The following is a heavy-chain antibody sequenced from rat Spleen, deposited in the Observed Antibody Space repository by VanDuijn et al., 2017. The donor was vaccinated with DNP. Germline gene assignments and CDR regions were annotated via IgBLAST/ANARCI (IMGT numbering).Heavy chain of an antibody. Sequence: EVQLVESGGGLVQPGRSLKLSCVAFGFTFNDYWMAWIRQVPGKGLEWLGAITGSGGGTYYPDSVKGRFTISRDNAKSSLYLQMNSLKSEDTATYYCAGHALLTTEALDYWGQGVMVTVSS. V-gene: IGHV5-31*01. CDR1: GFTFNDYW. CDR3: AGHALLTTEALDY. J-gene: IGHJ2*01. CDR2: ITGSGGGT. D-gene: IGHD1-11*01.